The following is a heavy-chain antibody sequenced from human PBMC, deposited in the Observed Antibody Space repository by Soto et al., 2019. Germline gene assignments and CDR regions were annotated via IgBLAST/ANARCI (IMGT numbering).Heavy chain of an antibody. CDR1: GFTFSNYA. J-gene: IGHJ3*02. CDR2: ISYDGSNK. Sequence: LRLSCAASGFTFSNYAIHWVRQAPGKGLEWVAVISYDGSNKYYADSVKGRFTISRDNSKNTLYLQMNSLRAEDTAVYYCAKDMESWRLQLWVFDIWGQGKRFTVS. V-gene: IGHV3-30-3*02. CDR3: AKDMESWRLQLWVFDI. D-gene: IGHD5-12*01.